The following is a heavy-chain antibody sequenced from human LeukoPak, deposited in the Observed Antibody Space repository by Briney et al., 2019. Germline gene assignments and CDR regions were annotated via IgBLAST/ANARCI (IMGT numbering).Heavy chain of an antibody. Sequence: SGGSLRLSCAASGFTFSSYAMSWVRQAPGKGLEWVSAISGSGGSTYYADSVKGRFTISRDNSKNTLYLQMNSLRAEDTAVYYCAKYPGIVVVPAAINWFDPWGQGTLVTVSS. CDR1: GFTFSSYA. J-gene: IGHJ5*02. CDR2: ISGSGGST. CDR3: AKYPGIVVVPAAINWFDP. D-gene: IGHD2-2*01. V-gene: IGHV3-23*01.